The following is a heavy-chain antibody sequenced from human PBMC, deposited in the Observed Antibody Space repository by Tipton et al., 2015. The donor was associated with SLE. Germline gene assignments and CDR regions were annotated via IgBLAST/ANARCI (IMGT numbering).Heavy chain of an antibody. Sequence: VQLVQSGGGLVQAGGSLRLSCVASGLTVSRNYMSWVRQAPGKGLEWVSVIYSGGSTYYADSVKGRFTISRDNSKNTLYLQMNTLRAEDTAVYYCASPGSLGADDYGGKGEHWGQGTLVTVSS. CDR1: GLTVSRNY. J-gene: IGHJ1*01. CDR2: IYSGGST. D-gene: IGHD4-23*01. V-gene: IGHV3-66*01. CDR3: ASPGSLGADDYGGKGEH.